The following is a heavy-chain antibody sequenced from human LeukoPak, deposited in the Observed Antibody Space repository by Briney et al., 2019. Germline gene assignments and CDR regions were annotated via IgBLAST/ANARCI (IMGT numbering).Heavy chain of an antibody. V-gene: IGHV4-34*01. Sequence: SETLSLTCAVYGGSFSGYYWSWIRQPPGKGLEWIGEINHSGSTNYNPSLKSRVTISVDTSKNQFSLKLSSVTAADTAVYYCARGDYGVFTPGIFYDYWGQGTLVTVSS. CDR1: GGSFSGYY. CDR3: ARGDYGVFTPGIFYDY. J-gene: IGHJ4*02. D-gene: IGHD4-17*01. CDR2: INHSGST.